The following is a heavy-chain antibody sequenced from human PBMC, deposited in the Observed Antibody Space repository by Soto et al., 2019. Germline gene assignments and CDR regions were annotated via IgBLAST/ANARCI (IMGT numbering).Heavy chain of an antibody. CDR3: ARDPVVPAAISDTNWFDP. D-gene: IGHD2-2*01. J-gene: IGHJ5*02. Sequence: GGSLRLSCAASGFTFSSYSMNWVRQAPGKGLEWVSSISSSSSYIYYADSVKGRFTISGDNAKNSLYLQMNSLRAEDTAVYYCARDPVVPAAISDTNWFDPWGQGTLVTVSS. CDR1: GFTFSSYS. CDR2: ISSSSSYI. V-gene: IGHV3-21*01.